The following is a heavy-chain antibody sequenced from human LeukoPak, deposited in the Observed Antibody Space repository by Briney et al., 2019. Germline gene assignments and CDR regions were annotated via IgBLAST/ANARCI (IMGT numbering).Heavy chain of an antibody. Sequence: GASVKVSCKASGYTFTSYGISWVRQAPGQGLEWMGWISAYNGNTNYAQKLQGRVTMTTDTSTSTAFMELRSLRSDDTAVYYCARDTSAAGFPYYFDYWGQGTLVTVSS. D-gene: IGHD6-13*01. CDR3: ARDTSAAGFPYYFDY. J-gene: IGHJ4*02. CDR1: GYTFTSYG. V-gene: IGHV1-18*04. CDR2: ISAYNGNT.